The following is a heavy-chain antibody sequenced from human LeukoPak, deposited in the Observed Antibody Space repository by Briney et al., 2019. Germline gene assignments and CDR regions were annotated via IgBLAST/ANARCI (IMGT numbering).Heavy chain of an antibody. CDR3: ASRDGSGSYYYYYYYMDV. CDR2: IIPIFGTA. V-gene: IGHV1-69*06. CDR1: GGTFSSYA. D-gene: IGHD3-10*01. Sequence: GASVKVSCKASGGTFSSYAISWVRQAPGQGLEWMGGIIPIFGTANYAQKFQGRVTITADKSTSTAYMELSSLRSEDTAVYYCASRDGSGSYYYYYYYMDVWGKGTTVTVSS. J-gene: IGHJ6*03.